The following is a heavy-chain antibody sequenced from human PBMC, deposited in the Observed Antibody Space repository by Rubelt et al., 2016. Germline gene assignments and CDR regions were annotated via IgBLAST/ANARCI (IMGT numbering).Heavy chain of an antibody. D-gene: IGHD5-18*01. V-gene: IGHV1-3*01. CDR2: NNAGHGNP. CDR3: ARSKDTAMVTDADWYFDL. Sequence: VQLVQSGAEVKKPGASVKVSCKASGYTFTSYAMHWVRQAPGQRLEWMGWNNAGHGNPKYSQKFQGRVTISRDTSASTAYMELSSLRSEDTAVYYCARSKDTAMVTDADWYFDLWGRGTLVTVSS. J-gene: IGHJ2*01. CDR1: GYTFTSYA.